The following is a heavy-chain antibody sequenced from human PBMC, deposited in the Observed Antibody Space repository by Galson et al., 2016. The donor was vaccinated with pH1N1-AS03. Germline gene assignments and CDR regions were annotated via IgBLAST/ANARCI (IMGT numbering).Heavy chain of an antibody. CDR3: ARRVGSGAPLFDY. CDR2: IYYSGST. CDR1: GGSISSYY. V-gene: IGHV4-59*08. D-gene: IGHD6-19*01. Sequence: EPLSLTCTVSGGSISSYYWSWIRQPPGKGLEWIGYIYYSGSTNYNPSLKSRVTMSVDTSKNQLSLKLTSVTAADTAVYYCARRVGSGAPLFDYWGQGTLVTVSS. J-gene: IGHJ4*02.